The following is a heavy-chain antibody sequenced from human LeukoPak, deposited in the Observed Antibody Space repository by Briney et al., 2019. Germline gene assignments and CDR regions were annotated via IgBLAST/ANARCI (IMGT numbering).Heavy chain of an antibody. V-gene: IGHV3-30*03. CDR1: GFTFSSYG. J-gene: IGHJ1*01. CDR3: ARNGDSSGYYVFQH. Sequence: GRSLRLSCAASGFTFSSYGMHWVRQAPGKGLEWVAVISYDGSNKYYADSVKGRFTISRDNSKNTLYLQMNSLRAEDTAVYYCARNGDSSGYYVFQHWGQGTLVTVSS. CDR2: ISYDGSNK. D-gene: IGHD3-22*01.